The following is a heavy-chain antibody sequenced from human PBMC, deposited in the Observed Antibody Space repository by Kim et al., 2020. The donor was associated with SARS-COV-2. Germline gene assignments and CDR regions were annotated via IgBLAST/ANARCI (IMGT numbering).Heavy chain of an antibody. D-gene: IGHD1-26*01. CDR2: T. V-gene: IGHV4-59*09. J-gene: IGHJ4*02. CDR3: ARGLGPGIFDY. Sequence: TNYHPSLKSRVTILVDTSENQFSLKLSSVTAADTAVYYCARGLGPGIFDYWGQGTLVTVSS.